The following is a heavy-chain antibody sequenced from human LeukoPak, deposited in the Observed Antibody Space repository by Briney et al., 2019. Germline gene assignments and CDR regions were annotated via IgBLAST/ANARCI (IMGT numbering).Heavy chain of an antibody. CDR2: IWYDGSNK. J-gene: IGHJ4*02. Sequence: GGSLRLSCAASGFTFSSYGMHWVRQAPGKGLEWVAVIWYDGSNKYYADSVKGRFTISRDNSKNTLYLQMNSLRAEDTAVYYCARLARIPGNRSWIDYWGQGTLVTVSS. V-gene: IGHV3-33*01. CDR3: ARLARIPGNRSWIDY. D-gene: IGHD1-14*01. CDR1: GFTFSSYG.